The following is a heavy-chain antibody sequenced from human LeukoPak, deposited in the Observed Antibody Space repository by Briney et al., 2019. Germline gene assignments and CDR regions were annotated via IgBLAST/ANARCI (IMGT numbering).Heavy chain of an antibody. Sequence: PSETLSLTCTVSGGSISSGSYYWSWIRQPAGKGLEWIGRIYTSGSTNYNPSLKSRVTMSVDTSKNQFSLKLSSVTAADTAVYYCARGGDYYDSSGYYHWGQGTLVTVSS. CDR3: ARGGDYYDSSGYYH. CDR1: GGSISSGSYY. CDR2: IYTSGST. V-gene: IGHV4-61*02. J-gene: IGHJ5*02. D-gene: IGHD3-22*01.